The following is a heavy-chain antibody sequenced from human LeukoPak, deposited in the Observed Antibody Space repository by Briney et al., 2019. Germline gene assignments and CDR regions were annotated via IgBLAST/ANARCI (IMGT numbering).Heavy chain of an antibody. D-gene: IGHD2-21*02. J-gene: IGHJ4*01. CDR2: IWYDGSNR. Sequence: GRSLRLSCAASGFTFSSYGMYWVRQAPGKGLEWVALIWYDGSNRYCADSVKGRFTISRDNSRNTVRLQIDNLRTEDTAVYYCARGSTSTAPGWVYWGHGTPVTVSS. V-gene: IGHV3-33*01. CDR3: ARGSTSTAPGWVY. CDR1: GFTFSSYG.